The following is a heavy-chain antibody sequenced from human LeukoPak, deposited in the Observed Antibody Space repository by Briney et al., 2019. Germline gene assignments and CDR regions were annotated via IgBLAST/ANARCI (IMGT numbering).Heavy chain of an antibody. J-gene: IGHJ5*02. Sequence: SETLSLTCAVYGGSFSGYYWSWIRQPPGKRLEWIGEINHSGSTNYNPSLKSRVTISVDTSKNQFSLKLSSVTAADTAVYYCAGEKVTIFGVVNAPLDPWGQGTLVTVSS. V-gene: IGHV4-34*01. D-gene: IGHD3-3*01. CDR3: AGEKVTIFGVVNAPLDP. CDR1: GGSFSGYY. CDR2: INHSGST.